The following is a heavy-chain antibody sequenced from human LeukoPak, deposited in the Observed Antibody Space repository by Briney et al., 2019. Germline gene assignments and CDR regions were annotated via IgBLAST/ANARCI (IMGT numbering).Heavy chain of an antibody. Sequence: GASVKVSCKASGYTFTSYGISWVRQAPGQGLEWMGWISAYSGNTNYAQKLQGRVTMTTDTSTSTAYMELRSLRSDDTAVYYCARDSTVECSGGSCYSDYWGQGTLVTVSS. D-gene: IGHD2-15*01. CDR2: ISAYSGNT. J-gene: IGHJ4*02. CDR3: ARDSTVECSGGSCYSDY. V-gene: IGHV1-18*01. CDR1: GYTFTSYG.